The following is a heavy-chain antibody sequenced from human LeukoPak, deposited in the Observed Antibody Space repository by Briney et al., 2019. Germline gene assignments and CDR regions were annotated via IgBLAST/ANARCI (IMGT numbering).Heavy chain of an antibody. CDR3: ARTIVVITPDRCAFDI. CDR2: INTNTGNP. D-gene: IGHD3-22*01. Sequence: ASVKVSCKASGYTFTGYAMNWVRQAPGQGLEWMGWINTNTGNPTYAQGFTGRFVFSLDTSVSTAYLQISSLKAEDTAVYYCARTIVVITPDRCAFDIWGQGTMVTVSS. V-gene: IGHV7-4-1*02. J-gene: IGHJ3*02. CDR1: GYTFTGYA.